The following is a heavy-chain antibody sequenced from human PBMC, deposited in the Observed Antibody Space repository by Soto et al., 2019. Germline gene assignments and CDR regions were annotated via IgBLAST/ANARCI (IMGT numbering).Heavy chain of an antibody. J-gene: IGHJ5*02. CDR3: ARGQSAFGEVLYPYNWFDP. V-gene: IGHV1-8*01. CDR1: GYTFTSYD. CDR2: MNPNSGNT. Sequence: VQLVQSGAAVKKPGASVKVSCKAYGYTFTSYDINWVRQATGQGLEWMGWMNPNSGNTGYAQKFQCRVTMTRNTSISTAYMELSSLISEDTVVSYCARGQSAFGEVLYPYNWFDPWGQGTMVTVSS. D-gene: IGHD3-10*01.